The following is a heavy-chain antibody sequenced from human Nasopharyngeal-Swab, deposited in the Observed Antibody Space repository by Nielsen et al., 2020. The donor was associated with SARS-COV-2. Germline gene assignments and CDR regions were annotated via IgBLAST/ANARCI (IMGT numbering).Heavy chain of an antibody. CDR2: IYHRGST. J-gene: IGHJ3*02. CDR3: ARDWKSSGYLDDAFDI. Sequence: LSFALSGCSIISSDWSSWVRQPPGKGLEWHGEIYHRGSTNYNPSLKSRVTISVDKSKNQFSLKLSSVTASDTDVYYCARDWKSSGYLDDAFDIWGQGTMVTVSS. CDR1: GCSIISSDW. D-gene: IGHD3-22*01. V-gene: IGHV4-4*02.